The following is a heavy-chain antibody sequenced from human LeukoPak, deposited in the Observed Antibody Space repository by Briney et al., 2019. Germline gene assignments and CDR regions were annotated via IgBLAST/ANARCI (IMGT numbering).Heavy chain of an antibody. D-gene: IGHD5-12*01. CDR1: GFSFSSCA. J-gene: IGHJ4*02. V-gene: IGHV3-23*01. Sequence: GGSLRLSCAASGFSFSSCAMGWVRQAPGKGPDWVSSISGGADSTYYADSVKGRFTISRDNSKNTLYLQINSLRVEDTAIYYCVKAREDSGLDPVGFYWGQGALVIVSS. CDR2: ISGGADST. CDR3: VKAREDSGLDPVGFY.